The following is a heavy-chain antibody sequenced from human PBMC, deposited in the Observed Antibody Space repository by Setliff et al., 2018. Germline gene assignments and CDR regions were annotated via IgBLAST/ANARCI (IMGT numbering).Heavy chain of an antibody. CDR2: VNPNSGST. Sequence: ASVKVSCKASGYTFISYDINWVRQATGQGLEWMGWVNPNSGSTSYAQKFQGRVTMTRDTSTSTVYMELSSLRSEDTAVYYCARVALESNDSSGYYSGENYYYGMDVWGQGTTVTVSS. CDR1: GYTFISYD. V-gene: IGHV1-8*02. J-gene: IGHJ6*02. CDR3: ARVALESNDSSGYYSGENYYYGMDV. D-gene: IGHD3-22*01.